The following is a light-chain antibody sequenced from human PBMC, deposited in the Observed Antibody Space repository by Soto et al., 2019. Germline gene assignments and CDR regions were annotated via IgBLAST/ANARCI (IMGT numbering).Light chain of an antibody. CDR1: QSVSNNY. V-gene: IGKV3-20*01. CDR3: QQYGRSPLT. CDR2: GAS. Sequence: EIVLTQSPVTLSLSPGERATLSCRTSQSVSNNYLAWYQQKPGQAPRLLIYGASSRATGIPARFSGSGSGTDFTLTISSLEPEDFAVYYCQQYGRSPLTFGGGTRLEIK. J-gene: IGKJ5*01.